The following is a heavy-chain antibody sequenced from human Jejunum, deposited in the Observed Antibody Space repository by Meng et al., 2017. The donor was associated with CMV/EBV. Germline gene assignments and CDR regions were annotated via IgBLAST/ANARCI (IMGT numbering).Heavy chain of an antibody. D-gene: IGHD4-11*01. CDR1: GFPVSNNY. CDR2: IYSSGYT. V-gene: IGHV3-53*01. CDR3: ARDPYSNSLYYDMDV. J-gene: IGHJ6*02. Sequence: SGFPVSNNYMIWVRQAPGKGLEWVSIIYSSGYTYYADSVKGRFTHSRDISKNTMFLQMNSLRVEDTAIYYCARDPYSNSLYYDMDVWGQGTAVTVSS.